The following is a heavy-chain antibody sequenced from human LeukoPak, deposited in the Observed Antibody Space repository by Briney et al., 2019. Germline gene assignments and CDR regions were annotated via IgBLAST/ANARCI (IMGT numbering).Heavy chain of an antibody. CDR1: GFTFSSYG. CDR3: ARDLSTMIPD. V-gene: IGHV3-48*04. J-gene: IGHJ4*02. Sequence: GGTLRLSCAASGFTFSSYGMSWVRQAPGKGLEWVSYISSSGSTIYYADSVKGRFTISRDNAKNSLYLQMNSLRAEDTAVYYCARDLSTMIPDWGQGTLVTVSS. CDR2: ISSSGSTI. D-gene: IGHD3-22*01.